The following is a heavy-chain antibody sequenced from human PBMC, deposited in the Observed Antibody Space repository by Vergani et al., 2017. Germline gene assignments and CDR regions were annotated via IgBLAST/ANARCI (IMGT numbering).Heavy chain of an antibody. J-gene: IGHJ4*02. CDR1: GFTFSSYS. Sequence: EVQLVESGGGLVKPGGSLRLSCAASGFTFSSYSMNWVRQAPGKGLEWVSSISSSGSYIYYADSVKGRFTISRDNSKNTLYLQMNSLRAEDTAVYYCAKDQAWWEFSGGGCYSGGWDFDYWGQGTLVTVSS. V-gene: IGHV3-21*04. D-gene: IGHD2-15*01. CDR3: AKDQAWWEFSGGGCYSGGWDFDY. CDR2: ISSSGSYI.